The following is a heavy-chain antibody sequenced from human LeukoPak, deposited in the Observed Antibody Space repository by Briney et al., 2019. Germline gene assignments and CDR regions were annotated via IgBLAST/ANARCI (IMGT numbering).Heavy chain of an antibody. J-gene: IGHJ4*02. CDR3: VREFSGEYDY. CDR1: GFTFDDYA. Sequence: GGSLRLSCAASGFTFDDYAMHWVRQAPGKGLEWVANIKEDGSEKYYVDSVKGRFTISRDNAKNSLYLQMNSLRAEDTAVYYCVREFSGEYDYWGQGTLVTVSS. V-gene: IGHV3-7*01. CDR2: IKEDGSEK. D-gene: IGHD3-10*01.